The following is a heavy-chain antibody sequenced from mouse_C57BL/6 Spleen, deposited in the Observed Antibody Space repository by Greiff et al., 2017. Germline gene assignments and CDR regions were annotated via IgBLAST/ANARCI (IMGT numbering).Heavy chain of an antibody. CDR3: ARARMDY. V-gene: IGHV3-6*01. CDR2: ISYDGSN. J-gene: IGHJ4*01. CDR1: GYSITSGYY. Sequence: DVKLQESGPGLVKPSQSLSLTCSVTGYSITSGYYWNWIRQFPGNKLEWMGYISYDGSNNYNPSLKNRISITRDTSKNQFFLKLNSVTTEDTATYYCARARMDYWGQGTSVTVSS.